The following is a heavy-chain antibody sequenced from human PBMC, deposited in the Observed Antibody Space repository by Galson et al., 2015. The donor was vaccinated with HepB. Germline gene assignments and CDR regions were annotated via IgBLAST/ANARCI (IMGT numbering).Heavy chain of an antibody. CDR2: ISFNGGTT. CDR3: AKDSRRWALDS. Sequence: SLRLSCAASGLTFSSYAMSWVRQAPGKGLEWVSAISFNGGTTYYADSVRGRFTISRDNSKNTLYLQMNSLRAEDTAIYYCAKDSRRWALDSWGQGTLVTVSS. J-gene: IGHJ4*02. CDR1: GLTFSSYA. V-gene: IGHV3-23*01. D-gene: IGHD6-13*01.